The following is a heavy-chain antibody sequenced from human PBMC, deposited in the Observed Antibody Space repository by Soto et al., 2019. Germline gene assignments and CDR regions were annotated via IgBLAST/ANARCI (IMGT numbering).Heavy chain of an antibody. CDR2: VYHTGDT. D-gene: IGHD2-21*02. J-gene: IGHJ5*02. V-gene: IGHV4-4*02. CDR1: GGTVASSHW. Sequence: QVQLQESGPRLVKPSGSLSLTCGVSGGTVASSHWWSWVRQSPSRGLEWIGNVYHTGDTNFNPSLQRRGTFSVDKSNNQFSRRLTSLTAADTAVYFCAREIVTAGGNNYFDPWGPGNLVTVSS. CDR3: AREIVTAGGNNYFDP.